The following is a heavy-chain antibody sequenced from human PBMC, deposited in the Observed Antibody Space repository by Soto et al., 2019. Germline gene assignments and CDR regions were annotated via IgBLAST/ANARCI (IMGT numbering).Heavy chain of an antibody. D-gene: IGHD3-9*01. CDR1: GFSLSTSGVG. Sequence: QITLKESGPTLVKPTQTLTLTCTFSGFSLSTSGVGVDWIRKPPGKALEWLALIYWDDDKRYSPSLKSRLTITKDTSKNQVVLTMTNMDPVDTATYYCAHMYYDILTGYYYWYFDLWGRGTLVTVSS. CDR3: AHMYYDILTGYYYWYFDL. J-gene: IGHJ2*01. CDR2: IYWDDDK. V-gene: IGHV2-5*02.